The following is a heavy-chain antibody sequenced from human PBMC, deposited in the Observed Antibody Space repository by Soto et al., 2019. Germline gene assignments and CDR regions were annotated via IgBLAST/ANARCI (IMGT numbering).Heavy chain of an antibody. D-gene: IGHD4-17*01. CDR3: ARTDYYGGADY. Sequence: QLQLQESGPGLVKPSETLSLTCTVSGGSISSSSYYWGWIRQPPGKGLEWIGSIYYSGSTYYNPSLKSRVTISVDTSKNQFSLKLSSVTAADTAVYYCARTDYYGGADYWGQGTLVTVSS. V-gene: IGHV4-39*01. CDR1: GGSISSSSYY. CDR2: IYYSGST. J-gene: IGHJ4*02.